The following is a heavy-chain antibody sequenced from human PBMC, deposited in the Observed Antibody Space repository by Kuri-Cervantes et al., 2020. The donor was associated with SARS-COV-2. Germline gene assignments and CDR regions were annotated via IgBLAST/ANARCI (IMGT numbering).Heavy chain of an antibody. CDR2: ISSNGGST. J-gene: IGHJ4*02. V-gene: IGHV3-64*02. CDR1: GFTFSSYA. Sequence: GESLKISCAASGFTFSSYAMHWVRQAPGKGLEYVSAISSNGGSTYYADSVKGRFTISRDNAKNSLYLQMNSLRAEDTAVYYCARGNTAQGYFDYWGQGTLVTVSS. CDR3: ARGNTAQGYFDY. D-gene: IGHD1/OR15-1a*01.